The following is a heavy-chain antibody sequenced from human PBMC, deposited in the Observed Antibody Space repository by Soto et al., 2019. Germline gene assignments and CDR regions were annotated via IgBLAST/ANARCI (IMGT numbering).Heavy chain of an antibody. V-gene: IGHV1-2*04. J-gene: IGHJ5*02. D-gene: IGHD4-4*01. CDR1: GYTFNDYF. CDR2: INPNSGST. CDR3: ARVTATSPDAWLDP. Sequence: QVQLVQSGAEVKEPGASVNVSCRASGYTFNDYFLHWVRQAPGQGLEWMGWINPNSGSTNLAQRFQGWVTMTRDASISTVYLVLNRLKSDDTAFYYCARVTATSPDAWLDPWGQGTLVTVSS.